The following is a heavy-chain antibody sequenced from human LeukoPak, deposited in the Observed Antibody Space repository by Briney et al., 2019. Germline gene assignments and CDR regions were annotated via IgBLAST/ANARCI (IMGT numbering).Heavy chain of an antibody. CDR1: GFTFSSYD. J-gene: IGHJ2*01. Sequence: VGSLRLSCAASGFTFSSYDMHWVRQATGKGLEWVSAIGTAGDTYYPGSVKGRFTISRENSKNSLYLRMNSLRAGDTAVYYCARGISPINYWYFDLWGRGTLVTVSS. CDR3: ARGISPINYWYFDL. CDR2: IGTAGDT. D-gene: IGHD5-24*01. V-gene: IGHV3-13*04.